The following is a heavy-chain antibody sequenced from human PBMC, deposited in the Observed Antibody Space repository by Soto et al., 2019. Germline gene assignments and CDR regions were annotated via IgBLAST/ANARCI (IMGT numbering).Heavy chain of an antibody. V-gene: IGHV2-5*02. CDR2: IYWDDDK. J-gene: IGHJ4*02. Sequence: QITLKESGPTLVKPTQTLTLTCTFSGFSLSTSGVGVGWIRQPPGKALEWLALIYWDDDKRYSPSLKSRITPPKDTCNIQVPPTMPSTDPVDTATNACPHRRGGSYFAYWGQGPLVTFSS. CDR3: PHRRGGSYFAY. CDR1: GFSLSTSGVG. D-gene: IGHD3-16*01.